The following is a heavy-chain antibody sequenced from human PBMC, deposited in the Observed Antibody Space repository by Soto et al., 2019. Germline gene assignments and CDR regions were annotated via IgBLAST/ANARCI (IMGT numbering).Heavy chain of an antibody. V-gene: IGHV3-30*18. CDR2: ISYDGSNK. CDR3: AKDPTPPMIVVASLSAPGEDFHH. Sequence: GGSLRLSCAASGFTFSSDGMHWVRQAPGKGQEWVAVISYDGSNKYYADSVKGRFTISRDNSKNTLYLQMNSLRAEDTAVYYCAKDPTPPMIVVASLSAPGEDFHHPGQGILVTVFS. CDR1: GFTFSSDG. J-gene: IGHJ1*01. D-gene: IGHD3-22*01.